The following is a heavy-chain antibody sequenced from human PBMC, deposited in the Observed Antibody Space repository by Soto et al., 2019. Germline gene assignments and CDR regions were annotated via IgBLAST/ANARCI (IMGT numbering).Heavy chain of an antibody. J-gene: IGHJ5*02. D-gene: IGHD1-7*01. V-gene: IGHV1-8*01. CDR3: ARGARTRRYNWNYSGFDP. CDR2: MNPNSGNT. Sequence: QVQLVQSGAEVKKPGASVKVSCKASGYTFTSYDINWVRQATGQGLEWMGWMNPNSGNTGYAQKFQGRVTMTRNTSISTADMELSSLRSEDTAVYYCARGARTRRYNWNYSGFDPWGQGTLVTVSS. CDR1: GYTFTSYD.